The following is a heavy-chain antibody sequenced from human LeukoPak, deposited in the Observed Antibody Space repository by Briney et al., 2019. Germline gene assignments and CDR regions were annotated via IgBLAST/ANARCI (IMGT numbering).Heavy chain of an antibody. CDR1: GFTLSSYA. D-gene: IGHD6-19*01. CDR2: ISSNGGST. Sequence: GGSLRLSCAASGFTLSSYAMHWVRQAPGKGLEYVSAISSNGGSTYYANSVKGRFTISRDNSKSTLYLQMGSLRAEDMAVYYCARELAVAGHRAFDIWGQGTMVTVSS. CDR3: ARELAVAGHRAFDI. J-gene: IGHJ3*02. V-gene: IGHV3-64*01.